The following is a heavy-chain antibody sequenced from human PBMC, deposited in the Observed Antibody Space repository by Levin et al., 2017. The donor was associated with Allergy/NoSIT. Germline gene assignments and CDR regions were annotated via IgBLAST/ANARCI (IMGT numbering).Heavy chain of an antibody. CDR1: GGSISSGDYY. CDR3: ARAFAARGVTFDY. D-gene: IGHD3-10*01. CDR2: IYYSGST. V-gene: IGHV4-30-4*01. Sequence: SETLSLTCTVSGGSISSGDYYWSWIRQPPGKGLEWIGHIYYSGSTYYNPSLKSRLSISVDTSKNQFSLKLSAVTAADTAVYYCARAFAARGVTFDYWGQGTLATVSP. J-gene: IGHJ4*02.